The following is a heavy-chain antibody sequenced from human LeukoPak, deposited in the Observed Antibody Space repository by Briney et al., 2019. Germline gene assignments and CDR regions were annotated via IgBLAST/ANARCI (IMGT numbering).Heavy chain of an antibody. CDR2: INPSGGST. Sequence: ASVKVSCKASGYTFTSYYMHWVRQDPGQGLEWMGIINPSGGSTSYAQKFQGRVTMTRDTSTSTVYMELSSLRSEDTAVYYCARGGYYYDSSGYYPRYYYGMDVWGQGTTVTVSS. D-gene: IGHD3-22*01. CDR3: ARGGYYYDSSGYYPRYYYGMDV. J-gene: IGHJ6*02. V-gene: IGHV1-46*01. CDR1: GYTFTSYY.